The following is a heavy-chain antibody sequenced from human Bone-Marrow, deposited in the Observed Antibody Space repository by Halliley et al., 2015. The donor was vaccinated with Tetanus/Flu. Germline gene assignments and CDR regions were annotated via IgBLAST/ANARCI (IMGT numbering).Heavy chain of an antibody. CDR1: GGSITSSNW. J-gene: IGHJ5*02. CDR2: IYYSGST. CDR3: VKGSSSPTYYWVDP. V-gene: IGHV4-4*02. Sequence: TLSLTCLVSGGSITSSNWWSWVRQPPGKGLEWIADIYYSGSTNYNPSLKSRVTISLDKSKNQFSLKLSYVTAADTAVYYCVKGSSSPTYYWVDPWGRGTLVTVSS. D-gene: IGHD3-10*01.